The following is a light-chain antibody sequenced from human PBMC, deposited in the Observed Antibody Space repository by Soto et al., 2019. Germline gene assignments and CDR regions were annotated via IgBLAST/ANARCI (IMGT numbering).Light chain of an antibody. CDR1: QSVSSY. CDR3: QQRHMWPIT. Sequence: IVLTQSPATLSLSPGERATLSCRASQSVSSYLAGYQQKPGQAPRLLIYDASNRATGIPARFSGSGSGTDLTLTISGTETEDFAVYYCQQRHMWPITFGQGTRLEIK. V-gene: IGKV3-11*01. J-gene: IGKJ5*01. CDR2: DAS.